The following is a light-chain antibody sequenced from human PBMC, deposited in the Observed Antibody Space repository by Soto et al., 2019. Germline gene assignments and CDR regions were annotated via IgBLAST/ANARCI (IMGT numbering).Light chain of an antibody. CDR1: QTASNY. CDR2: ATS. V-gene: IGKV1-39*01. J-gene: IGKJ3*01. Sequence: DTQMTQSPSYLSASVGDRISITCRASQTASNYVNWYQQKPGKAPTLLISATSTLQSGVPSRFRGSGSGTDFTLTITSLQPEDFATYYCQQTYSTPFTFGPGTKVDIK. CDR3: QQTYSTPFT.